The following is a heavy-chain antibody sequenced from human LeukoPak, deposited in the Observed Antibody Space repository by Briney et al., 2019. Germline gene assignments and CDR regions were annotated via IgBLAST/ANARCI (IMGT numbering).Heavy chain of an antibody. CDR2: IYSGGNT. V-gene: IGHV3-53*01. Sequence: MSWVRQAPGKGLEWVSFIYSGGNTFYADSVKGRFTISRDNAKNSLYLQMNSLRAEDTAVYYCARDLVVVTGISDYWGQGTLVTVSS. CDR3: ARDLVVVTGISDY. J-gene: IGHJ4*02. D-gene: IGHD2-21*02.